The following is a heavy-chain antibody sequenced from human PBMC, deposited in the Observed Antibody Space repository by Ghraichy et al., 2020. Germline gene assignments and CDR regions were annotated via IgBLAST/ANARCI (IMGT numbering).Heavy chain of an antibody. D-gene: IGHD6-13*01. CDR1: GFTFSSYS. J-gene: IGHJ4*02. CDR3: ARGQGLAYSSSWLFDY. V-gene: IGHV3-21*01. Sequence: GESLNISCAASGFTFSSYSMNWVRQAPGKGLEWVLSISSSSGYIYYADSVKGRFTISRDNAKNSLYLQMNSLRAEDTAVYYCARGQGLAYSSSWLFDYWGQGTLVTVSS. CDR2: ISSSSGYI.